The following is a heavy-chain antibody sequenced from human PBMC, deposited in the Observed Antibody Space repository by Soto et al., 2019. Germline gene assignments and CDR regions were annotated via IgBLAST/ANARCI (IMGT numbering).Heavy chain of an antibody. CDR3: ARADYYDSSGFYYDY. D-gene: IGHD3-22*01. CDR2: MNPNSGNT. Sequence: ASVQVSCKAFGGTFSSYAISWVRQATGQGLEWMGRMNPNSGNTNYAQKFQGRVTMTRDTSTSTVYMELSSLRSEDTAVYFCARADYYDSSGFYYDYWGQGTLVTVSS. CDR1: GGTFSSYA. V-gene: IGHV1-8*02. J-gene: IGHJ4*02.